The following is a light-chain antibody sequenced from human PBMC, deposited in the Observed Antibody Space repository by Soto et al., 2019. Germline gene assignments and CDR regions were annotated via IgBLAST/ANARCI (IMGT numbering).Light chain of an antibody. CDR1: HSISSW. J-gene: IGKJ1*01. CDR2: KAS. Sequence: DIQMTQSPSTLSASVGDSVTITCRASHSISSWLAWYQQKPGKPPNLLIYKASSLESGVPSRFSGSGSGTEFTLTISSLQPDDFATYYCQQYNSYWTFGQGTKVEIK. V-gene: IGKV1-5*03. CDR3: QQYNSYWT.